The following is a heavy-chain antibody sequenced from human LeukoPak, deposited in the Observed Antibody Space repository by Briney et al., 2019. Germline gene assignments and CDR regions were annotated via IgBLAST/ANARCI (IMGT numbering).Heavy chain of an antibody. Sequence: GGSLRLSCAASGFTFSDYYTSWIRQAPGKGLEWVSYSSSGGSAIYYSDSVKGRFTISRDNAKNSVYLQMNSLRAEDTAVYYCATTRYSSASYSVYWGQGTLVTVPS. J-gene: IGHJ4*02. V-gene: IGHV3-11*04. CDR2: SSSGGSAI. D-gene: IGHD6-19*01. CDR1: GFTFSDYY. CDR3: ATTRYSSASYSVY.